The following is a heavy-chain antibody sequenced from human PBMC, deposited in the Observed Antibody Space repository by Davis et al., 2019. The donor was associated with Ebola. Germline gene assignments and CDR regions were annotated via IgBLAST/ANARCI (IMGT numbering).Heavy chain of an antibody. J-gene: IGHJ6*02. D-gene: IGHD2-2*01. Sequence: AASVKVSCKASGGTFSSYAISWVRQAPGQGLEWMGRIIPILGIANYAQKFQGRVTITADKSTSTAYMELSSLRSDDTAVYYCARGGYCSSTSCYYYYYYYGMDVWGQGTTVTVSS. CDR2: IIPILGIA. CDR1: GGTFSSYA. V-gene: IGHV1-69*04. CDR3: ARGGYCSSTSCYYYYYYYGMDV.